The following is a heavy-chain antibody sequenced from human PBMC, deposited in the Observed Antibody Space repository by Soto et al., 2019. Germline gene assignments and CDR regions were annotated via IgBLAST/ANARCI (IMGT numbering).Heavy chain of an antibody. CDR3: ATEAAAGVAY. Sequence: QVQLVQSGAEVKKPGASVKVSCKASGYSFTSYDINWVRQATGQGLEWMGWMNPNSGNTGYAQKFQGRVTMTSNTSISTAYMERTSLRSEDTAVYYCATEAAAGVAYWGQGTLVTVSS. CDR2: MNPNSGNT. J-gene: IGHJ4*02. CDR1: GYSFTSYD. V-gene: IGHV1-8*01. D-gene: IGHD6-13*01.